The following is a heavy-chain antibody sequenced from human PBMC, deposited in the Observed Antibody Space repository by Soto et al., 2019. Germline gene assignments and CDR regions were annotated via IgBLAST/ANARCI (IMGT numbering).Heavy chain of an antibody. V-gene: IGHV3-30*18. D-gene: IGHD2-15*01. J-gene: IGHJ4*02. CDR3: AKDRGRYCSGGTCSLFDC. CDR1: GFTFSSYV. Sequence: QVQLVESGGGVVQPGRSLRLSCAASGFTFSSYVMHRVRQAPGKGLEWVAVICYDGNSKYYADSVKGRFTISRDNSKNTLYLQMNSLSAEDTAVYYCAKDRGRYCSGGTCSLFDCSGQGPLVPASS. CDR2: ICYDGNSK.